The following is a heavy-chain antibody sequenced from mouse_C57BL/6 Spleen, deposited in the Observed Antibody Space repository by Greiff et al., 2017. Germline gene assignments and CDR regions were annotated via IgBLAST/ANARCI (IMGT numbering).Heavy chain of an antibody. CDR2: IYPGGGYT. CDR3: ARSSDSSGWGAY. V-gene: IGHV1-63*01. Sequence: LVESGAELVRPGTSVKMSCKASGYTFTNYWIGWAKQRPGHGLEWIGDIYPGGGYTNYNEKFKGKATLTADKSSSTAYMQFSSLTSEDSAIYYCARSSDSSGWGAYWGQGTLVTVSA. CDR1: GYTFTNYW. D-gene: IGHD3-2*02. J-gene: IGHJ3*01.